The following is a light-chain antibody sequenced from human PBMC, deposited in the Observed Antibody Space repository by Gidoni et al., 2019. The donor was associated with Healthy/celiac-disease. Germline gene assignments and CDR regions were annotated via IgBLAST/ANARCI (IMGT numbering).Light chain of an antibody. V-gene: IGLV1-40*01. CDR2: GNS. CDR1: SSNIGAGYD. CDR3: QSWEV. J-gene: IGLJ2*01. Sequence: QSVLTQPPSVSGAPGQRVTISCTGSSSNIGAGYDVHWYQQLPGTAPKLLIYGNSNRPSGVPDRFSGSKSGTSASLAITGLQAEDEADYYCQSWEVFGGGTKLTVL.